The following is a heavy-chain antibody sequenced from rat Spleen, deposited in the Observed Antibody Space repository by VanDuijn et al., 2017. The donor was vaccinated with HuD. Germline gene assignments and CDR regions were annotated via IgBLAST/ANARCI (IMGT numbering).Heavy chain of an antibody. CDR2: ISYDGGSS. J-gene: IGHJ3*01. D-gene: IGHD1-10*01. Sequence: EVQLVESDGGLVQPGRSLKLSCAASGFTFSNYGMAWVRQAPKKGLEWVAYISYDGGSSYYRDSVKGRFTISRDNAKSSLYLQMDSLRSEDTATYYCTTDLANNPFASWGQGTLVTVSS. CDR3: TTDLANNPFAS. CDR1: GFTFSNYG. V-gene: IGHV5-20*01.